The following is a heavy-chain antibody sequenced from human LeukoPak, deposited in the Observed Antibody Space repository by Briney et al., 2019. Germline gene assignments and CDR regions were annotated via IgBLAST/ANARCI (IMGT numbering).Heavy chain of an antibody. CDR2: ISGSGGST. CDR3: AKARRGVRDYFDY. CDR1: GFTFSSYA. D-gene: IGHD6-6*01. V-gene: IGHV3-23*01. Sequence: GGSLRLSCAASGFTFSSYAMSWVRQSPGKGLEWVSAISGSGGSTYYADSVKGRFTISRDNSKNTLYLQMNSLRAEDTAVYYCAKARRGVRDYFDYWGQGTLVTVSS. J-gene: IGHJ4*02.